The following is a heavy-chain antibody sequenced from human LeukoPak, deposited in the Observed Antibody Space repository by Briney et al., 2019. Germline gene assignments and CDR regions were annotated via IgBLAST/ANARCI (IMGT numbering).Heavy chain of an antibody. CDR2: IYYSGST. D-gene: IGHD3-10*01. J-gene: IGHJ6*04. CDR1: GGSLSSGTYY. V-gene: IGHV4-61*01. CDR3: ARGRIAMVRGVLYYYYYGMDV. Sequence: PSETLSLTCTVSGGSLSSGTYYWGWVRQPPGRGLEWIGYIYYSGSTNKNPSLKSRVFISVDPSKNQLSLKLSSVTAADTAVYYCARGRIAMVRGVLYYYYYGMDVWGKGTTVTVSS.